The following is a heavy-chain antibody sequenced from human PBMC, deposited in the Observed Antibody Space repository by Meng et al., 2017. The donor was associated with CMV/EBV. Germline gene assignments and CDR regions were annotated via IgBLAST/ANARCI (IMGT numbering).Heavy chain of an antibody. CDR1: GGSISSSSYY. CDR3: ASPGYCSSTSCYHYGMDV. D-gene: IGHD2-2*01. Sequence: GSLRLSCTVSGGSISSSSYYWGWIRQPPGKGLEWIGSIYYSGSTYYNPSLKSRVTISVDTSKNQFSLKLSSVTAADTAVYYCASPGYCSSTSCYHYGMDVWGQGTTVTVSS. CDR2: IYYSGST. V-gene: IGHV4-39*07. J-gene: IGHJ6*02.